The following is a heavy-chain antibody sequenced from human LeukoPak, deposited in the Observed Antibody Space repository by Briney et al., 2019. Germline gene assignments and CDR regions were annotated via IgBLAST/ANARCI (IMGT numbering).Heavy chain of an antibody. CDR2: ISDSGSSV. CDR3: ARARAFLAVAGHYYMDV. J-gene: IGHJ6*03. Sequence: PGGSLRLSCEASGFTFSIYEVNWVRQAPGKGLEWLSHISDSGSSVHYADSVKGRFTISRDNSKNSLYLQMNSLRAEDTAVYYCARARAFLAVAGHYYMDVWGKGTTVTVSS. V-gene: IGHV3-48*03. D-gene: IGHD6-19*01. CDR1: GFTFSIYE.